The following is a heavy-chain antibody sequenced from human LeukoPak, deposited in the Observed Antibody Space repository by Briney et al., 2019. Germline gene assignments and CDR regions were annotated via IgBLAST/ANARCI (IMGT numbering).Heavy chain of an antibody. CDR2: INSGNGNT. CDR1: GYTFTSYA. Sequence: ASVRVSCKASGYTFTSYAIHWVRQAPGQRLEWMGWINSGNGNTKYSQKFQGRVTITRDTSASIAYMELSSLRSEDRAVYYCARLSLSTVQFDHWGQGTLVTVSS. D-gene: IGHD4-17*01. CDR3: ARLSLSTVQFDH. V-gene: IGHV1-3*01. J-gene: IGHJ4*02.